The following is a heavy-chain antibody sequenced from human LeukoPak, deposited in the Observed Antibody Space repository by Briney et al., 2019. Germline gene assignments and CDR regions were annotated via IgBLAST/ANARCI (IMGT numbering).Heavy chain of an antibody. V-gene: IGHV4-34*01. D-gene: IGHD2/OR15-2a*01. CDR3: ARNDYFGVNNGMDV. J-gene: IGHJ6*02. CDR2: INHSGYT. Sequence: SETLSLTCAVSGGSFGDFYWSWIRQPPGKGLEWIGEINHSGYTNYYPSLKSRVTISVDTSKNQFSLRLSSVTAADTAVYYCARNDYFGVNNGMDVWGQGTTVTVS. CDR1: GGSFGDFY.